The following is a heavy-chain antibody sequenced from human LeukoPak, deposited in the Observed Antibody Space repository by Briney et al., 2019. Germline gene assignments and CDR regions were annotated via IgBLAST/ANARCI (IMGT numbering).Heavy chain of an antibody. V-gene: IGHV4-59*01. CDR2: IYYSGST. J-gene: IGHJ5*02. Sequence: PSETLSLTCTVSGGSISSYYWSWIRQPPGKGLEWIGYIYYSGSTSYNPSLKSRVTISVDTSKNQFSLKLSSVTTADTAVYYCARGGVAVRQQLDRLWFDPWGQGTLVTVSS. D-gene: IGHD6-13*01. CDR3: ARGGVAVRQQLDRLWFDP. CDR1: GGSISSYY.